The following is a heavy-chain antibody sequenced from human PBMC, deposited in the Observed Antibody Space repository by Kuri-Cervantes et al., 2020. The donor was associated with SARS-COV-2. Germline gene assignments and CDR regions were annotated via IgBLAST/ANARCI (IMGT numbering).Heavy chain of an antibody. CDR1: GFTFSAYG. V-gene: IGHV3-7*02. J-gene: IGHJ6*02. D-gene: IGHD3-3*01. CDR3: ARHGDFYRYYYYGMDV. CDR2: MKEDGYEK. Sequence: GGSLRLSCEASGFTFSAYGMSWVRQAPGKGLEWVANMKEDGYEKNYADSVKGRFTISRDNAKNTLYLQMNSLRAEDTAVYYCARHGDFYRYYYYGMDVWGQGTTVTVSS.